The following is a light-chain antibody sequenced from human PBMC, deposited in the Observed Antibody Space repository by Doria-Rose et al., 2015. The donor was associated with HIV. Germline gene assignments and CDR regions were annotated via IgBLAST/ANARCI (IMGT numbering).Light chain of an antibody. CDR3: QQYSTSRGT. J-gene: IGKJ5*01. V-gene: IGKV3-20*01. CDR1: QRVKSSY. CDR2: DAS. Sequence: TQSPGNLSLSPGERATLSCRASQRVKSSYLAWYQQKPGQAPMLLIYDASTRATGIPDRFSGSGSGTDFTLTISRLEPEDVAVYYCQQYSTSRGTFGQGTRLEIK.